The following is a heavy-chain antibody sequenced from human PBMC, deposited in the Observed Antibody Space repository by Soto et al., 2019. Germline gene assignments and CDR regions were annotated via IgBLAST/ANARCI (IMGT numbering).Heavy chain of an antibody. D-gene: IGHD3-10*01. J-gene: IGHJ5*02. Sequence: LSLTCTVYGGSFSGYYWSWIRQPPGKGLEWIGEINHSGNTNYNPSLKSRVTISVDTSKNQFSLKLSSVTAADTAVYYCARGRVYFYDSGSYYNNWFAPWGQGTLVPVST. V-gene: IGHV4-34*01. CDR2: INHSGNT. CDR3: ARGRVYFYDSGSYYNNWFAP. CDR1: GGSFSGYY.